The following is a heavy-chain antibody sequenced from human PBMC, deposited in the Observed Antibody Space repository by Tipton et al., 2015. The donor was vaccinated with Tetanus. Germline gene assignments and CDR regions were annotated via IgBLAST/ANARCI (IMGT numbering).Heavy chain of an antibody. Sequence: TLSLTCTVSGGSISAYYWSWIRQPPGKGLEWIGYIYFNGSTKYNPSLKSRVAISVDASKTQFSLKLSSVTAADTAVYYCARVIYDILTGYHIDYWGQGTLVTVSS. D-gene: IGHD3-9*01. V-gene: IGHV4-59*08. J-gene: IGHJ4*02. CDR2: IYFNGST. CDR1: GGSISAYY. CDR3: ARVIYDILTGYHIDY.